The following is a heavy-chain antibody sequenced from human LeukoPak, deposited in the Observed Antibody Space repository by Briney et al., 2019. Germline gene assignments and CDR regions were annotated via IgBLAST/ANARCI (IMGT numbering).Heavy chain of an antibody. CDR1: GYSFTRYW. J-gene: IGHJ4*02. Sequence: PGESLRISCKASGYSFTRYWISWVRQMPGKGLEWMGRIDPSDSYTNYSPSFQGHVTISADKSISTAYLQWISLKASDTAMYYCARSYDILTGLDYWGQGTLVTVSS. CDR2: IDPSDSYT. V-gene: IGHV5-10-1*01. D-gene: IGHD3-9*01. CDR3: ARSYDILTGLDY.